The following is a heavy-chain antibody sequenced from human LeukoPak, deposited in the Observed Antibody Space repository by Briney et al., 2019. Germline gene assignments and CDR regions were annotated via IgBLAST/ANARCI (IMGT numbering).Heavy chain of an antibody. D-gene: IGHD3-10*01. V-gene: IGHV1-18*01. Sequence: GTSVKVSSKASGYTFTTYGISCVRQAPGQGLEWMGWISVYNGNTNYAQKLQGRVTMTRNTSTRTVYMELSSLRSEDTAVYSCARGPRITIIRGWQWYCHMDVWGKGTTVTISS. J-gene: IGHJ6*03. CDR2: ISVYNGNT. CDR1: GYTFTTYG. CDR3: ARGPRITIIRGWQWYCHMDV.